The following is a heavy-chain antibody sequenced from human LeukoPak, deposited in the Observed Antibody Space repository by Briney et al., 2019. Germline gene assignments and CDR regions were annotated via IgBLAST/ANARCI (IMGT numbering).Heavy chain of an antibody. V-gene: IGHV3-11*04. CDR1: GFTFSDYY. Sequence: AGTLRLSCAASGFTFSDYYMSWIRQAPGKGLERVSYISSSSSTIYYADSVKGRFTISRDNAKNSLYLQMNSLRAEDTAVYYCARDYYYDSSGPSPTIDYWGQGTLVTVSS. CDR3: ARDYYYDSSGPSPTIDY. CDR2: ISSSSSTI. J-gene: IGHJ4*02. D-gene: IGHD3-22*01.